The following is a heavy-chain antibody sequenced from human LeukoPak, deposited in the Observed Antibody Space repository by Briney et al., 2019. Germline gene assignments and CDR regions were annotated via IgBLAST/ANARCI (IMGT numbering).Heavy chain of an antibody. V-gene: IGHV3-15*01. D-gene: IGHD1-20*01. CDR3: STLTSRGLSDS. CDR2: IKSKADGETI. Sequence: PGGSLRLSCAASGFTFSSYAMSWVRQAPGKGLEWVGRIKSKADGETIDYAAPVKGRFTFSRDDSKNMLYLQMNSLKSEDTAVYYCSTLTSRGLSDSWGQGTLVTVSS. J-gene: IGHJ4*02. CDR1: GFTFSSYA.